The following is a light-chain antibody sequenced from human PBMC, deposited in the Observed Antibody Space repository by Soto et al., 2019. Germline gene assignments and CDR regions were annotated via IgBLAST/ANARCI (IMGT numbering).Light chain of an antibody. CDR1: QSVSSY. Sequence: EIVLTQSPATLSLSPGERATLSCRASQSVSSYLAWYQQKPGQAPRLLIYDASNRATGIPARFSGSGSGTDFTLTISRLEPEDFAVYYCQQYVTSPWAFGQGTKVAIE. V-gene: IGKV3-11*01. CDR3: QQYVTSPWA. J-gene: IGKJ1*01. CDR2: DAS.